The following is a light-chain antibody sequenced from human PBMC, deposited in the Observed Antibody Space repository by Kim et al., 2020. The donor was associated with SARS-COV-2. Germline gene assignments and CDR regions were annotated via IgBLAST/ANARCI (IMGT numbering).Light chain of an antibody. Sequence: ASEGDTVTITCRASKGISSALAWYRQRPGIAPKLLLYGASRLQSGVPSRFSGSGFGTDYTLTISSLQPEDVGTYYCQQSYSIPWTFGQGTKVDIK. V-gene: IGKV1-NL1*01. CDR3: QQSYSIPWT. CDR1: KGISSA. J-gene: IGKJ1*01. CDR2: GAS.